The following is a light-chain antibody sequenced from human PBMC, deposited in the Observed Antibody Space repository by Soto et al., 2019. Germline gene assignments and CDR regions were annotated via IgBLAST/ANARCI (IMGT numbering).Light chain of an antibody. V-gene: IGKV3-11*01. Sequence: TVMTQSPATLSVSPGGRATLSCRASQSVSSYLAWYQQKPGQAPRLLIYDASNRATGIPARFSGSGSGTDFTLTISSLEPEDFAVYYCQQRSNWPPITFGQGTRLEIK. CDR1: QSVSSY. CDR2: DAS. J-gene: IGKJ5*01. CDR3: QQRSNWPPIT.